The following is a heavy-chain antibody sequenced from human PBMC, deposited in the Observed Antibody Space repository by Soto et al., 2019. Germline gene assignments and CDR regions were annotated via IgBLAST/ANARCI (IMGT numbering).Heavy chain of an antibody. J-gene: IGHJ4*02. CDR3: ARDSFTGSMVKLFPDELAY. V-gene: IGHV3-33*01. Sequence: GGSLRLSCAASGFTFSSYGMHWVRQAPGKGLEWVAVIWYDGSNKYYADSVKGRFTISRDNSKNTLYLQMNSLRAEDTAVYYCARDSFTGSMVKLFPDELAYWGQGTLVTVSS. D-gene: IGHD5-18*01. CDR1: GFTFSSYG. CDR2: IWYDGSNK.